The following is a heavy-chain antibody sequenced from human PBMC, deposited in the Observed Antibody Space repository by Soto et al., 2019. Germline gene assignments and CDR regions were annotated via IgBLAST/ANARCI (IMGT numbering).Heavy chain of an antibody. Sequence: QVQLVQSGAEVKKPGSSVKVSCKASGGTFSSYAISWVRQAPGQGLEWMGGIIPIFGTANYAQKLQGRVNMTTDTSTSTAYMELRSLRSDDTAVDYCARDNWNYAYGVVYWGQGTLVTVSS. V-gene: IGHV1-69*06. D-gene: IGHD1-7*01. CDR2: IIPIFGTA. J-gene: IGHJ4*02. CDR1: GGTFSSYA. CDR3: ARDNWNYAYGVVY.